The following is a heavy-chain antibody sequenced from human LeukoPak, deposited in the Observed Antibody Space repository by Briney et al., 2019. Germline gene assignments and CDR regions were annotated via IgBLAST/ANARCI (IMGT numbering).Heavy chain of an antibody. CDR1: GYTFTGYY. CDR2: LYPNSGGT. V-gene: IGHV1-2*02. J-gene: IGHJ4*02. Sequence: ASLKVFCRASGYTFTGYYMHWVRQAPGQGLGWMVWLYPNSGGTNYGQKFEGRVTMPRDTSIGTADMELGRLRARDTAVYYCARERRFPAGSGSRYIDYWGQGPLVTVSS. CDR3: ARERRFPAGSGSRYIDY. D-gene: IGHD3-10*01.